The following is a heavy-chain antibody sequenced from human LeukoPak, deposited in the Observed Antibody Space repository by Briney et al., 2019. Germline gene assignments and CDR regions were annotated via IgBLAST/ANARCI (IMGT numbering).Heavy chain of an antibody. V-gene: IGHV1-18*01. CDR1: GYTFTSYG. Sequence: ASVKVSCKASGYTFTSYGISWVRQAPGQGLEWMGWISAYNGNTNYAQKLQGRVTMTTDTSTSTAYMELRSLRSDDTAAYYCARSKADSSGYYRYFDYWGQGTLVTVSS. D-gene: IGHD3-22*01. CDR3: ARSKADSSGYYRYFDY. J-gene: IGHJ4*02. CDR2: ISAYNGNT.